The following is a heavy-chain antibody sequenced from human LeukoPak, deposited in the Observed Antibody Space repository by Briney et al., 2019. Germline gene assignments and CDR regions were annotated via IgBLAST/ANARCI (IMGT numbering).Heavy chain of an antibody. CDR3: ARRNSGSGSRSYYFDY. CDR1: GGSISSGGYY. D-gene: IGHD3-10*01. CDR2: IYYSGST. J-gene: IGHJ4*02. V-gene: IGHV4-31*03. Sequence: SETLSLTCTVSGGSISSGGYYWSWIRQHPGKGLEWIGYIYYSGSTYYNPSLKSRVTISVDTSKNQFSLKLSSVTAADTAVYYCARRNSGSGSRSYYFDYWGQGTLVTVSS.